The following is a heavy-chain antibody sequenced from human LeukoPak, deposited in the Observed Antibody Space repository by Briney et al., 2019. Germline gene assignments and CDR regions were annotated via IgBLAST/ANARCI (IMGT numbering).Heavy chain of an antibody. D-gene: IGHD2-2*01. CDR1: GFTFDDYA. J-gene: IGHJ6*03. Sequence: GGSLRLSCAASGFTFDDYAMHWVRQAPGKGLEWVSLISWDGGSTYYADSVKGRFTISRDNSKNSLYLQMNSLRAEDTALYYCAKDISQRGVPAADIRGGYYYYMDVWGKGTTVTVSS. V-gene: IGHV3-43D*03. CDR2: ISWDGGST. CDR3: AKDISQRGVPAADIRGGYYYYMDV.